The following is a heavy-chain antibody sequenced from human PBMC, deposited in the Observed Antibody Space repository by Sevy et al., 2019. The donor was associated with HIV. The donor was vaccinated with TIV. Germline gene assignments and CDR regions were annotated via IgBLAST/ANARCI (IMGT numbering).Heavy chain of an antibody. Sequence: ASVKVSCKASGYTFTSYDINWVRQATGQGLEWMGWMNPNSGNTGYAQKFQGRVTMTRNTSISTAYMELSSLRSEDTGVFYCGRGRWNGGGGEFDYWGQGTLVTVSS. CDR2: MNPNSGNT. D-gene: IGHD1-1*01. J-gene: IGHJ4*02. V-gene: IGHV1-8*01. CDR3: GRGRWNGGGGEFDY. CDR1: GYTFTSYD.